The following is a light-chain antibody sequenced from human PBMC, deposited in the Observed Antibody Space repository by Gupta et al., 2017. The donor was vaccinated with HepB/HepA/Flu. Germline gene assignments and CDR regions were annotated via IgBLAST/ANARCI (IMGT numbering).Light chain of an antibody. Sequence: DIQLTQSPSTLAASVGDSVTLTCRASQNVNSWLAWYQQRPGKAPTLLIYKASTLHTGVSSRFSGSGSGTEFTLTISSLQPDDLATYFCQQYNVYPKTFGQGTKVEIK. J-gene: IGKJ1*01. CDR1: QNVNSW. V-gene: IGKV1-5*03. CDR3: QQYNVYPKT. CDR2: KAS.